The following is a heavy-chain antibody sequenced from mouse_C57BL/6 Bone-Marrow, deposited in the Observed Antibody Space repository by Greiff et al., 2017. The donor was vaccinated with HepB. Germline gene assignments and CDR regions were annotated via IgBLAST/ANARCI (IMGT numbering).Heavy chain of an antibody. V-gene: IGHV7-3*01. CDR3: ARGLWSFAY. J-gene: IGHJ3*01. D-gene: IGHD1-1*02. Sequence: EVQLVESGGGLVQPGGSLSLSCAASGFTFTDYYMSWVRQPPGKALEWLGFIRNKANGYTTEYSASVKGRFTISRDNSQSILYLQMNALTAEDSATYYCARGLWSFAYWGQGTLVTVSS. CDR1: GFTFTDYY. CDR2: IRNKANGYTT.